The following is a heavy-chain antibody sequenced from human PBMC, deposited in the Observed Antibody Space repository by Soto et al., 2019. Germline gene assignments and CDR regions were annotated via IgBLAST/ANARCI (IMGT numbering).Heavy chain of an antibody. CDR1: GGTFSSYA. V-gene: IGHV1-69*13. J-gene: IGHJ6*02. D-gene: IGHD1-26*01. Sequence: LVKVSCKASGGTFSSYAISWVRQAPGQGLEWMGGIIPIFGTANYAQKFQGRVTITADESTSTAYMELSSLRSEDTAVYYCARDMGSHYGMDVWGQGTTVTVSS. CDR2: IIPIFGTA. CDR3: ARDMGSHYGMDV.